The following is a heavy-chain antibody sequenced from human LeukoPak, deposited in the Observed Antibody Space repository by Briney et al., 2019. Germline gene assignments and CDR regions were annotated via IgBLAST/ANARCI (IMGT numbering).Heavy chain of an antibody. CDR3: ASTYVAQNWFDP. J-gene: IGHJ5*02. D-gene: IGHD3-16*01. CDR2: IIPIFGTA. V-gene: IGHV1-69*05. CDR1: GGTFSSYA. Sequence: SVKVSCKASGGTFSSYAISWVRQAPGQGLEWMGRIIPIFGTANYAQKFQGRVTITTDESTSTAYMELSSLRSEDTAVYYWASTYVAQNWFDPWGQGTLVTVSS.